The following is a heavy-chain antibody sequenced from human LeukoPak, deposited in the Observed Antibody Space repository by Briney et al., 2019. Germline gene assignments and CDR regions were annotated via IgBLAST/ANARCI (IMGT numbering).Heavy chain of an antibody. CDR2: IYYSGNT. Sequence: SETLSLTCTVSGGSISSSSYYWGWIRQPPGKGLEWIGSIYYSGNTYYNPSLKSRVTISVDMSKNQFSLKLSSVTAADTAVYYCARDNMDYDILTGYSDNYMDVWCKGTTVTISS. V-gene: IGHV4-39*02. CDR3: ARDNMDYDILTGYSDNYMDV. D-gene: IGHD3-9*01. J-gene: IGHJ6*03. CDR1: GGSISSSSYY.